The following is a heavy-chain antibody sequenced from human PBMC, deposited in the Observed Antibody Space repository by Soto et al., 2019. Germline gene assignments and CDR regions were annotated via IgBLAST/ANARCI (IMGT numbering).Heavy chain of an antibody. CDR1: GDSVCRFY. CDR3: ALYYYDSSGYLVFDY. CDR2: IFHSGTS. D-gene: IGHD3-22*01. V-gene: IGHV4-59*02. Sequence: SVTLSLTCRVSGDSVCRFYSNWIRQPPGKGLQWIGYIFHSGTSNYHPSLKSRVTISVDTSKNQFSLKLSSVTAADTAVYYSALYYYDSSGYLVFDYWGQGTLVNFAS. J-gene: IGHJ4*02.